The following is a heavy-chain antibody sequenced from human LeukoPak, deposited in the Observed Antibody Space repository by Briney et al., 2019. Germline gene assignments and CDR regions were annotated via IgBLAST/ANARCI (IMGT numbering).Heavy chain of an antibody. D-gene: IGHD3-22*01. CDR1: GGSISSGDYY. CDR3: ARDNYDSSGYYEHALDL. Sequence: PSETLSLTCTVSGGSISSGDYYWTWIRQPPGKGLEWIAYIYYTGSTYYNPSLKSRVTISVDTSKNQFSLKMTSLTAADTAVYYCARDNYDSSGYYEHALDLWGQGTMVTVSS. CDR2: IYYTGST. J-gene: IGHJ3*01. V-gene: IGHV4-30-4*01.